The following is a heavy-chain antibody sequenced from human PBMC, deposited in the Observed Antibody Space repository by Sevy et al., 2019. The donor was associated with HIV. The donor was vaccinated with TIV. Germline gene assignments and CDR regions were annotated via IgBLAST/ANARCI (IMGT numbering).Heavy chain of an antibody. CDR3: AMVAGGDAFDI. J-gene: IGHJ3*02. CDR2: ISYDGSNK. CDR1: GFTFSSYG. D-gene: IGHD2-15*01. V-gene: IGHV3-30*03. Sequence: GGSLRLSRAASGFTFSSYGMHWVRQAPGKGLEWVAVISYDGSNKYYADSVKGRFTISRDNSKNTLYLQMNSLRAEDTDVYYCAMVAGGDAFDIWGQGTMVTVSS.